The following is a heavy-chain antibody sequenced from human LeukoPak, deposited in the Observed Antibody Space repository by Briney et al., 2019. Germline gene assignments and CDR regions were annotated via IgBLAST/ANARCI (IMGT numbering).Heavy chain of an antibody. CDR3: TRTANRAFDV. CDR1: GDSVSSNSAA. J-gene: IGHJ3*01. V-gene: IGHV6-1*01. Sequence: SQTLSLTCAISGDSVSSNSAAWNWIRQSPSRGLEWLGRTYYRSKWYSEYAVSVKSRAFINQGTCKNQFSLQLNSVTPEDAAVYYCTRTANRAFDVWGQGTSVTVSS. D-gene: IGHD1-14*01. CDR2: TYYRSKWYS.